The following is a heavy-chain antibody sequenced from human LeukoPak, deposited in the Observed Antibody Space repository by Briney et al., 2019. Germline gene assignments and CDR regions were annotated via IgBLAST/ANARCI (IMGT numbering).Heavy chain of an antibody. CDR2: IIPILGIA. V-gene: IGHV1-69*04. D-gene: IGHD3-22*01. CDR3: ARDRYDTIGYIDY. J-gene: IGHJ4*02. Sequence: GASVKVSCKASGGTFSNYAISWVRQAPGQGLEWMGRIIPILGIANYAQKFQGRVTITADKSTSTAYMELSSLRSEDTAVYYCARDRYDTIGYIDYWGQGTLVTVSS. CDR1: GGTFSNYA.